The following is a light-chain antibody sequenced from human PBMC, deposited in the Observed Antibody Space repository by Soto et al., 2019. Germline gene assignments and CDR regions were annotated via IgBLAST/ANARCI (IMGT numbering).Light chain of an antibody. V-gene: IGKV3-20*01. J-gene: IGKJ1*01. CDR2: GASN. CDR3: QQYGTSPQT. Sequence: EVVLTQSPGTLSLSPGERATLSCKASQSVSRNYFAWYQQKPGQAPRLLISGASNSRATGVPDRFSGGGSGTGFILTISRLEPEDFAVYFCQQYGTSPQTFGQGTKVDIK. CDR1: QSVSRNY.